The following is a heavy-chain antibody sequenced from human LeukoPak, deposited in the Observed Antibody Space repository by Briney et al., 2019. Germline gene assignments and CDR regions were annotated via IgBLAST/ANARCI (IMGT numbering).Heavy chain of an antibody. CDR3: AREERQCTNGVCYSDFDY. D-gene: IGHD2-8*01. CDR1: GYTFTGYY. J-gene: IGHJ4*02. V-gene: IGHV1-2*02. CDR2: SNPNSGGT. Sequence: ASVKVSCKASGYTFTGYYMHWVRQAPGQGLEWMGWSNPNSGGTNYAQKFQGRVTMTRDTSISTAYMELSRLRSDDTAVYYCAREERQCTNGVCYSDFDYWGQGTLVTLSS.